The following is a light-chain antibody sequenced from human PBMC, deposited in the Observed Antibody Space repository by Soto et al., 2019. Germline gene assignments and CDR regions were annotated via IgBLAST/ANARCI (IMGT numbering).Light chain of an antibody. J-gene: IGKJ1*01. CDR1: QSISTW. Sequence: DIQRTQSPSTLSASVGDRVTITCRASQSISTWLAWYQQRPGKASKLLIFDASSLESGVPSRFSGSGSGTEFTLTISSLQSDDFATYFCQQYNTYSKTFGQGTKV. CDR3: QQYNTYSKT. V-gene: IGKV1-5*01. CDR2: DAS.